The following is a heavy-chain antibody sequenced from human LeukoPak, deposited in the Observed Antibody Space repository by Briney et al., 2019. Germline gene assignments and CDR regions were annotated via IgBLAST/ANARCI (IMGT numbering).Heavy chain of an antibody. V-gene: IGHV3-33*01. J-gene: IGHJ4*02. CDR2: ISYDGNER. CDR3: ARDPNAAKNGLHYGADC. Sequence: PGGSLRLSCEASGFTFSSYGMHWVRQAPGKGLEWVAIISYDGNERYYVDSMRGRFTISRDNSKNTVDLQMDSLRAEDTAVYYCARDPNAAKNGLHYGADCWGQGSLVIVSS. D-gene: IGHD3-16*01. CDR1: GFTFSSYG.